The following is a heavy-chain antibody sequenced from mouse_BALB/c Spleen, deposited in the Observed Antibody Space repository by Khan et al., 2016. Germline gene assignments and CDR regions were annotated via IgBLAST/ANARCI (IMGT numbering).Heavy chain of an antibody. D-gene: IGHD1-2*01. CDR3: ARTASIKY. CDR2: ISYSGST. CDR1: GYSITSGYG. V-gene: IGHV3-2*02. Sequence: EVQLQESGPGLVKPSQSLSLTCTVTGYSITSGYGWNWIRQFPGNKLEWMGYISYSGSTNYNPSPKSRIPITRDTSKHQIFLQLNSVTTENTATDNCARTASIKYWGQGTTLTVSS. J-gene: IGHJ2*01.